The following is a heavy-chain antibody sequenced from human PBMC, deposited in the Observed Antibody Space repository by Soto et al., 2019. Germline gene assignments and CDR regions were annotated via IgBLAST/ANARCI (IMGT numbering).Heavy chain of an antibody. V-gene: IGHV3-11*03. CDR2: ISSSSSYT. Sequence: PGKGLEWVSYISSSSSYTNYADSVKGRFTISRDNAKNSLYLQMNSLRAEDTAVYYCARRYSLLSSPTIWGHGTLV. D-gene: IGHD5-18*01. CDR3: ARRYSLLSSPTI. J-gene: IGHJ4*01.